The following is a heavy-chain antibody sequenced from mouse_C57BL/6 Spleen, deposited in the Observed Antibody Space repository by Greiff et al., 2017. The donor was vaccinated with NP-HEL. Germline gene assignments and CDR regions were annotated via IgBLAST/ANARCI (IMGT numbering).Heavy chain of an antibody. CDR3: TTCPHYYGSSYAWYFDV. CDR1: GFNIKDYY. CDR2: IDPEDGDT. D-gene: IGHD1-1*01. Sequence: EVQLQQSGAELERPGASVKLSCTASGFNIKDYYMHWVKQRPEQGLEWIGRIDPEDGDTEYAPKFQGKATMTADTSSNTAYLQLSSLTSEDTAVYYCTTCPHYYGSSYAWYFDVWGTGTTVTVSS. V-gene: IGHV14-1*01. J-gene: IGHJ1*03.